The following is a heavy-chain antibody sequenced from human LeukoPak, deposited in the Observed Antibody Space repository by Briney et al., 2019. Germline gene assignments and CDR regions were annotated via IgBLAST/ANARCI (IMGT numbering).Heavy chain of an antibody. V-gene: IGHV3-11*06. J-gene: IGHJ5*02. CDR3: ARARTDSSRKKYNWFDP. Sequence: GGSLRLSCAASGFTFSDYYMSWIRQAPGKGLEWVSYISSSSSYTNYADSVKGRFTISRDNAKNSLYLQMNSPRAEDTAVYYCARARTDSSRKKYNWFDPWGQGTLVTVSS. CDR2: ISSSSSYT. D-gene: IGHD6-13*01. CDR1: GFTFSDYY.